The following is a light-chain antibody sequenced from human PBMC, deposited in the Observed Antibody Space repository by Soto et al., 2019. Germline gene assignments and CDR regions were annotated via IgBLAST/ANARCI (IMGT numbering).Light chain of an antibody. CDR1: GSNIRAGYD. Sequence: QSVLTQPPSVSGAPRQRVTISCTGSGSNIRAGYDVHWYQHRPGTAPKLLVFGDSHPPSGVPDRFSGSKSGTSASLALTGLQAEDEGDYYCQSYDRTLDARYVFGTGTKVTVL. CDR3: QSYDRTLDARYV. CDR2: GDS. V-gene: IGLV1-40*01. J-gene: IGLJ1*01.